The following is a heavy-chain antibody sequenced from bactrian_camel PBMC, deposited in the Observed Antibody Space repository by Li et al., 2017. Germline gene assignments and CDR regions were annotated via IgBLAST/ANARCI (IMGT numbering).Heavy chain of an antibody. J-gene: IGHJ4*01. Sequence: VQLVESGGGLVQPGGSLRLSCSASGFGYSRYCMAWFRQAPGKEREGVAAIDSRGGTAYADSATGRFTISRDNTKNMLYLQMDTLKPEDTALYFCATGRPSYFGQGTQVTVS. D-gene: IGHD8*01. V-gene: IGHV3S1*01. CDR3: ATGRPSY. CDR1: GFGYSRYC. CDR2: IDSRGGT.